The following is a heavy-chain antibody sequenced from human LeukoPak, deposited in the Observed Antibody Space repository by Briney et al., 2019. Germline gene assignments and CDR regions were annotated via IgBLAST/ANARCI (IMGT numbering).Heavy chain of an antibody. CDR1: GFTFSSYW. CDR2: INSDGSST. CDR3: ARDLNSSGYYADAFDI. V-gene: IGHV3-74*01. Sequence: GGSLRLSCAASGFTFSSYWMHWVRQAPGKGLVWVSRINSDGSSTNYADSVKGRFTISRDNAKNTLYLQMNSLRVEDTAVYYCARDLNSSGYYADAFDIWGQGTMVTVSS. J-gene: IGHJ3*02. D-gene: IGHD3-22*01.